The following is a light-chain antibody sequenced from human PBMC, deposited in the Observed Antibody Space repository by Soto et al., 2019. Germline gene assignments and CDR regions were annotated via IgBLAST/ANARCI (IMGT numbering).Light chain of an antibody. Sequence: QSALTHPASVSGSPVQSITVSCTGSSSDVGGYNYVSWYQQHPGKAPKLMIYEVSNRPSGVSNRFSGSKSGNTASLTISGIKAEDEADYYCGSYTSSSTYVFGTGTKVT. CDR1: SSDVGGYNY. CDR2: EVS. V-gene: IGLV2-14*01. J-gene: IGLJ1*01. CDR3: GSYTSSSTYV.